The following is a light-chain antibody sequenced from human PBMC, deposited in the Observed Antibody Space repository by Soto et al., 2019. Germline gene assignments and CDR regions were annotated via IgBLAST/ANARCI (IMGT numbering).Light chain of an antibody. CDR3: QQYNTWPRT. J-gene: IGKJ1*01. V-gene: IGKV3-15*01. Sequence: EIVMTQSPATLSVSPGERATLSCRASQSVSSNLAWYQQKPGQAPRLLISGASTRATGIPARFSGSGSGKEFTLTISSLQSEDFAVYYCQQYNTWPRTFGQGTK. CDR1: QSVSSN. CDR2: GAS.